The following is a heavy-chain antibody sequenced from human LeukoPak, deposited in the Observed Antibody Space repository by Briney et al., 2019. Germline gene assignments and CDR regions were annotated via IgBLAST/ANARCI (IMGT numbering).Heavy chain of an antibody. D-gene: IGHD4-11*01. J-gene: IGHJ4*02. CDR3: ARGGYYSNSCFDY. V-gene: IGHV3-74*01. Sequence: GGSLRLSCAASGFTFSNYWMHWVRQAPGKGLVWVSHINSDWSSTNYADSVKGRFTISRDNAKNTLYLQINSLRAEDTAVYYCARGGYYSNSCFDYWGRGTLVTVSS. CDR1: GFTFSNYW. CDR2: INSDWSST.